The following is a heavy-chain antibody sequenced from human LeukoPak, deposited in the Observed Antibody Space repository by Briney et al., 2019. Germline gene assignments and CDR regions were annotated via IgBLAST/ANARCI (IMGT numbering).Heavy chain of an antibody. CDR3: AREDRYSSGWYAD. D-gene: IGHD6-19*01. J-gene: IGHJ4*02. V-gene: IGHV1-2*02. Sequence: GASVKVSCKASGYTFTGYYMLWVRQAPGQGLEWMGWINPNSGGTNYAQKFQGRVTMTRDTSISTAYMELSRLRSDDTAVYYCAREDRYSSGWYADWGQGTLVTVSS. CDR2: INPNSGGT. CDR1: GYTFTGYY.